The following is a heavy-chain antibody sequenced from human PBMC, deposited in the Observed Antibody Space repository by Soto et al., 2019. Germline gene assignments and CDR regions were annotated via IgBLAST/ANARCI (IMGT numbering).Heavy chain of an antibody. D-gene: IGHD3-3*01. Sequence: EVQLLESGGGLVQPGGSLRLSCAASGFTFSSYAMSWVRQAPGKGLEWVSAISGSGGSTYYADSVKGRFTISRDNSKNQLYLQRNSLGAEDTAVYYCAKVRVFHDFWSGWVGRYNWFDPWGQGTLVTVSS. CDR2: ISGSGGST. CDR3: AKVRVFHDFWSGWVGRYNWFDP. CDR1: GFTFSSYA. J-gene: IGHJ5*02. V-gene: IGHV3-23*01.